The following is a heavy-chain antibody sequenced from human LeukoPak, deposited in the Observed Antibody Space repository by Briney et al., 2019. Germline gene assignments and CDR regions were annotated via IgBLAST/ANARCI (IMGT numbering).Heavy chain of an antibody. CDR3: ARETGPDYYDSSGPRGYFDY. CDR2: INHSGST. D-gene: IGHD3-22*01. Sequence: PSETLSLTCAVYGGSFSGYYWSWIRQPPGKGLEWIGEINHSGSTNYNPSLKSRVTISVDTSKNQFSLKLSSVAAADTAVYYCARETGPDYYDSSGPRGYFDYWGQGTLVTVSS. V-gene: IGHV4-34*01. J-gene: IGHJ4*02. CDR1: GGSFSGYY.